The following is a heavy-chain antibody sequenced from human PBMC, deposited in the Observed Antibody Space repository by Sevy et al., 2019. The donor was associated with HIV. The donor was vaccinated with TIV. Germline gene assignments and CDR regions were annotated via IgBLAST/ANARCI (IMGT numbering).Heavy chain of an antibody. J-gene: IGHJ4*02. CDR3: AKEGTWYGRDYFDY. D-gene: IGHD6-13*01. CDR2: ISGGGGST. CDR1: GFSFSLYA. Sequence: GGSLRLSCVASGFSFSLYAMSWVRQAPGKGLEWVSAISGGGGSTYYADSVKGRFTISRDTSKNTLSLQMTNLRAEDTAVYYCAKEGTWYGRDYFDYWGQGTLVTVSS. V-gene: IGHV3-23*01.